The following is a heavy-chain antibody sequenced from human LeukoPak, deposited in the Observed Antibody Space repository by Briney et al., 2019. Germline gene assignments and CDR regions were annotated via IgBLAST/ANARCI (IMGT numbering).Heavy chain of an antibody. D-gene: IGHD2-21*01. J-gene: IGHJ3*02. CDR1: GFTFSSYA. CDR3: ARQDFYGGDPLVAFDI. CDR2: ISYDGSIK. Sequence: PGGSLRLSCAASGFTFSSYAMHWVRQAPGKGLEWMAIISYDGSIKLCADSVKGRFTISRDNSKNTLYLQMNSLRAEDTAVYYCARQDFYGGDPLVAFDIWGQGTMVTVSS. V-gene: IGHV3-30-3*01.